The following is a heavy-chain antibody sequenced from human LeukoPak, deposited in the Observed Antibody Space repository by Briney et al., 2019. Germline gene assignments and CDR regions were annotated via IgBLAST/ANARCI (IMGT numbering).Heavy chain of an antibody. V-gene: IGHV1-69*13. D-gene: IGHD3-22*01. CDR3: ARDRSGYYSGAYYFDY. CDR2: IIPIFGTA. J-gene: IGHJ4*02. CDR1: GGTFSSYA. Sequence: SVKVSCKASGGTFSSYAISWVRQAPGQGLEWMGGIIPIFGTANYAQKFQGRVTITADESTSTAYMELSSLRSEDTAVYCCARDRSGYYSGAYYFDYWGQGTLVTVSS.